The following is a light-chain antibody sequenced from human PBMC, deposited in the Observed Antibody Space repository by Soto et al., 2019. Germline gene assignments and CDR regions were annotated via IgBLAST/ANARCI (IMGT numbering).Light chain of an antibody. CDR3: QKYSSGPV. V-gene: IGKV1-27*01. CDR2: AAS. J-gene: IGKJ3*01. CDR1: QDIRNF. Sequence: DIQMTQSPTSLSASVGDRVTITCRASQDIRNFVAWYQQKPGKAPKLLIYAASTLQSGVPSRFSGSGSGTDFTLTINSLQPEDVPTYSCQKYSSGPVFGPGTKVEIK.